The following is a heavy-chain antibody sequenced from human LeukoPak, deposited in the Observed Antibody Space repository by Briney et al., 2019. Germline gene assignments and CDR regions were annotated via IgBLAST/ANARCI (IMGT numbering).Heavy chain of an antibody. CDR2: ISGSGGST. J-gene: IGHJ4*02. D-gene: IGHD3-10*01. CDR3: VKPLYGSGRSYFDY. Sequence: GGSLRLSCAASGFTFSSYAISWVRQAPGKGLEWVSAISGSGGSTYYADSVKGRFTISRDNSKNTLYLQMNSLKAEDTAVYYCVKPLYGSGRSYFDYWGQGTLVTVSS. CDR1: GFTFSSYA. V-gene: IGHV3-23*01.